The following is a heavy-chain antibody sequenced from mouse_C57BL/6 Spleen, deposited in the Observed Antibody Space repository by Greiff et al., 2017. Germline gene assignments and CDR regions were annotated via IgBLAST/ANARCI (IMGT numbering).Heavy chain of an antibody. Sequence: EVKVVESGGGLVKPGGSLKLSCAASGFTFSDYGMHWVRQAPEKGLEWVAYISSGSSTIYYADTVKGRVTLSRDNAKNTLFLQMTRLRSEDTAIYYCARPYYGSSYGDYFDYWGQGTTLTVSS. V-gene: IGHV5-17*01. CDR2: ISSGSSTI. J-gene: IGHJ2*01. CDR3: ARPYYGSSYGDYFDY. D-gene: IGHD1-1*01. CDR1: GFTFSDYG.